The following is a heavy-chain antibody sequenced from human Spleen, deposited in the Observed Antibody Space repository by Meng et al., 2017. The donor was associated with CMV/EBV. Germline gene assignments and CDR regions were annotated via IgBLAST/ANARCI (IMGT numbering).Heavy chain of an antibody. D-gene: IGHD5-24*01. CDR3: ASDGVLVEIPTY. V-gene: IGHV3-23*01. CDR1: GFTFSDYA. CDR2: ISDSGRTP. J-gene: IGHJ4*02. Sequence: GESLKISCAASGFTFSDYAMTWVRQAPGKGLKWVSTISDSGRTPFYADSVKGRFTISRDNSKNTLYLQMNSLRAEDTAVYYCASDGVLVEIPTYWGQGMLVTV.